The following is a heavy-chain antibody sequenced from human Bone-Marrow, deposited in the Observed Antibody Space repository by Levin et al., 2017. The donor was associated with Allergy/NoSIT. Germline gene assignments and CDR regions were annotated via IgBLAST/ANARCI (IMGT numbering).Heavy chain of an antibody. CDR2: IKPDGSEK. J-gene: IGHJ6*03. CDR3: VRLMVPELRYYYYYYMDV. CDR1: GFTFSNYW. Sequence: PGGSLRLSCAASGFTFSNYWMTWVRRAPGKGLEWVANIKPDGSEKYYVDSVRGRFTISRDNAKNSLYLLLDSLRAEDTAVYYCVRLMVPELRYYYYYYMDVWGKGTTVTVSS. V-gene: IGHV3-7*01. D-gene: IGHD1-14*01.